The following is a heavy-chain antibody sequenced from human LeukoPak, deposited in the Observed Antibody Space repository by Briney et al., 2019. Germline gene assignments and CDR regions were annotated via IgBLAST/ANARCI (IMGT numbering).Heavy chain of an antibody. CDR1: GGSISSYY. CDR3: AEVRPDTAMVT. Sequence: PSETLSLTCTVSGGSISSYYWNWLRQPAGKGLEWIGRIYTSGSTNYNPSLKSRVTMSVDTSKNQFSLKLSSVTAADTAVYYCAEVRPDTAMVTWGQGTLVTVSS. J-gene: IGHJ5*02. D-gene: IGHD5-18*01. CDR2: IYTSGST. V-gene: IGHV4-4*07.